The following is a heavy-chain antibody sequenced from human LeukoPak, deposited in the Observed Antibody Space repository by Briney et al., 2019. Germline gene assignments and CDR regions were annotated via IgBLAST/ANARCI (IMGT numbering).Heavy chain of an antibody. J-gene: IGHJ4*02. CDR2: IYTSGST. D-gene: IGHD5-18*01. V-gene: IGHV4-61*02. Sequence: SETLSLTCTVSGGSISSGSYYWSWIRQPAGKGLEWIGRIYTSGSTNYNPSLKSRVTMSVDTSKNQFSLKLSSVTAADTAVYYCARDIQSSNSYGSSWGQGTLVTVSS. CDR1: GGSISSGSYY. CDR3: ARDIQSSNSYGSS.